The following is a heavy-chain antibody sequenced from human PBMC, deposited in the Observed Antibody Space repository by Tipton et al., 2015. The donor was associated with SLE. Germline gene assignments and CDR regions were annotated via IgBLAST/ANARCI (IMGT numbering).Heavy chain of an antibody. V-gene: IGHV5-51*01. CDR3: ARQGVVVPAARYFDL. Sequence: QSGPEVKKPGESLKISCKGSGYSFTSYWIGWVRQMPGKGLEWMGIIYPGDSDTRYSPSFQGQVTISADKSISTAYLQWSSLKASDTAMYYCARQGVVVPAARYFDLWGRGTLVTVSS. CDR1: GYSFTSYW. CDR2: IYPGDSDT. J-gene: IGHJ2*01. D-gene: IGHD2-2*01.